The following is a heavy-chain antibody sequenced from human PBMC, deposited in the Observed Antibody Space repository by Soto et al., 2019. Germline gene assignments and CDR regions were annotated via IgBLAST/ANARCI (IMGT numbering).Heavy chain of an antibody. CDR1: GFTFSSYG. CDR3: ASSVVVVPAAIAYYYYMDV. V-gene: IGHV3-33*01. D-gene: IGHD2-2*02. J-gene: IGHJ6*03. CDR2: IWYDGSNK. Sequence: GGSLRLSCAASGFTFSSYGMHWVRQAPGKGLEWVAVIWYDGSNKYYADSVKGRFTISRDNSKNTLYLQMNSLRAEDTAVYYFASSVVVVPAAIAYYYYMDVSGKGTTVTVS.